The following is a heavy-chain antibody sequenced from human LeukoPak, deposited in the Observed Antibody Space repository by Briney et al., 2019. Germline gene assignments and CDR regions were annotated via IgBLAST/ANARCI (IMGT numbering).Heavy chain of an antibody. CDR3: ARGLYDYDLGYNWFDP. CDR1: GFTFSSYS. J-gene: IGHJ5*02. Sequence: PGGSLRLSCAASGFTFSSYSIHWVRQAPGKGLEWVAVVSYDGSNKYYADSVKGRFTISRDNAKNSLYLQMNSLRAEDTAVYYCARGLYDYDLGYNWFDPWGQGTLVTVSS. V-gene: IGHV3-30*07. D-gene: IGHD4-17*01. CDR2: VSYDGSNK.